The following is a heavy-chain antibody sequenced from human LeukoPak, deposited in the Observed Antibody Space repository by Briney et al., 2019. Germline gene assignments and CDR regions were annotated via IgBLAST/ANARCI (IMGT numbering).Heavy chain of an antibody. CDR1: GFTFSSYA. CDR2: ISGSGGST. V-gene: IGHV3-23*01. D-gene: IGHD2-2*01. J-gene: IGHJ4*02. Sequence: PGGSLRLSCAASGFTFSSYAMSWVRQASGKGLEWVSAISGSGGSTYYADSVKGRFTISRDNSKNTLYLQMNSLRAEDTAVYYCAKDRGRSRTSPFDYWGQGTLVTVSS. CDR3: AKDRGRSRTSPFDY.